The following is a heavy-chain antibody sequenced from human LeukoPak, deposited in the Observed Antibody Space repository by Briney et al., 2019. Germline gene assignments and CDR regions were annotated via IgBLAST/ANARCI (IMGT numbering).Heavy chain of an antibody. CDR2: MKLDGREE. CDR3: ARWARYCSSGSCYSWFDP. D-gene: IGHD2-15*01. V-gene: IGHV3-7*01. J-gene: IGHJ5*02. CDR1: GFTFRSYW. Sequence: PGGPLRLSCAASGFTFRSYWMSWVRQAPGKGLEWVANMKLDGREEYYVDPVKGRFTISSDNAQNSLYLQMNSLRVDDTAVYYCARWARYCSSGSCYSWFDPWGQGTLVTVSS.